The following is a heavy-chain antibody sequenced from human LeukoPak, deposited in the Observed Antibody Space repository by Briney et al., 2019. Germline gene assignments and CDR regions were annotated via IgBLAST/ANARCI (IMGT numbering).Heavy chain of an antibody. CDR2: ISSSGSTI. V-gene: IGHV3-11*01. Sequence: GGSLRLSCAASGFTFSDYYMSWIRQAPGKGLEWVSYISSSGSTIYYADSVKGRFTISRDNAKNSLYLQMNSLRAEDTAVYYXXXXXXXDFWSGYSAHFDYWGQGTLVTVSS. J-gene: IGHJ4*02. CDR3: XXXXXXDFWSGYSAHFDY. CDR1: GFTFSDYY. D-gene: IGHD3-3*01.